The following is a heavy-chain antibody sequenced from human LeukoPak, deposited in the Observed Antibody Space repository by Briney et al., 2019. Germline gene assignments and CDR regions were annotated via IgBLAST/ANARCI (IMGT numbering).Heavy chain of an antibody. J-gene: IGHJ6*02. CDR3: ASSTLRDFWSGYGYLRPFYYYYGMDV. V-gene: IGHV1-69*13. D-gene: IGHD3-3*01. CDR1: GGTFSSYA. Sequence: SVTVSCKASGGTFSSYAISWVRQAPGQGLEWMGGIIPIFGTANYAQKFQGRVTITADESTSTAYMELSSLRSEDTAVYYCASSTLRDFWSGYGYLRPFYYYYGMDVWGQGTTVTVSS. CDR2: IIPIFGTA.